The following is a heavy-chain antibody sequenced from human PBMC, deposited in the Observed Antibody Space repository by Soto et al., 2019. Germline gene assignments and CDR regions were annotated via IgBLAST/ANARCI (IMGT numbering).Heavy chain of an antibody. J-gene: IGHJ4*02. D-gene: IGHD3-16*01. CDR1: GFTFRSFT. CDR2: ISSNSAYI. Sequence: GGSLRLSCAASGFTFRSFTMNWVRQAPGKGLEWVSTISSNSAYIYYTDALRGRFTISRDNSQNTVYLHMNNLRGEDTATYYCARGYWRLGESYYFDYWGQGTLVTVSS. CDR3: ARGYWRLGESYYFDY. V-gene: IGHV3-21*04.